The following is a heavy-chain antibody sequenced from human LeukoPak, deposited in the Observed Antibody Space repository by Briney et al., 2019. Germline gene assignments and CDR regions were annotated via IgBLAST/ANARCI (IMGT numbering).Heavy chain of an antibody. CDR3: ARMDENFDWLTYRNWFDP. J-gene: IGHJ5*02. D-gene: IGHD3-9*01. CDR2: IKKDGSEK. Sequence: PGGSLRLSCAASGFTFSSYWMSWVRQAPGKGLEWVANIKKDGSEKYYVDSVKGRFTISRDNAKNSLYLQMNSLRAEDTAVYYCARMDENFDWLTYRNWFDPWGQGTLVTVSS. CDR1: GFTFSSYW. V-gene: IGHV3-7*01.